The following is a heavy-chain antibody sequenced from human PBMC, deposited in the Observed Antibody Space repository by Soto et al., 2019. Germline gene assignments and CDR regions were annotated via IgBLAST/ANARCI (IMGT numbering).Heavy chain of an antibody. V-gene: IGHV1-3*01. J-gene: IGHJ4*02. Sequence: ASVKVSCKASGYSSPNYAMHWVRQAPGQRLEWMGWINGGDGDTKYSQKFQGRVTITSDTSASTAYMELSSLRSEDTAVYYCARVKVRKYYYDSSGYYLDYWGQGALVTVSS. CDR2: INGGDGDT. CDR3: ARVKVRKYYYDSSGYYLDY. D-gene: IGHD3-22*01. CDR1: GYSSPNYA.